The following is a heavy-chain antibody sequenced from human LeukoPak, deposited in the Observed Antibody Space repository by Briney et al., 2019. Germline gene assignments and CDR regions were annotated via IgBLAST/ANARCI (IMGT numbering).Heavy chain of an antibody. CDR1: EFSFSTNW. V-gene: IGHV3-7*01. CDR2: LNEDGSVK. J-gene: IGHJ4*02. D-gene: IGHD2-2*01. CDR3: ANVPRSTVSY. Sequence: PGGSLRLSCAASEFSFSTNWMHWVRQTPGKGLEGVAELNEDGSVKYYVDSVKGRFTISRDNAKSLLFLQMYNLRTEDTGVYFCANVPRSTVSYWGRGTLVTVSS.